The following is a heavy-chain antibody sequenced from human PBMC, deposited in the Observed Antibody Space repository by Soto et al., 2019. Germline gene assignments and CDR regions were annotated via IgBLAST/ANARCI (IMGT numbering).Heavy chain of an antibody. CDR1: GYTFTSYG. Sequence: GASVKVSCKASGYTFTSYGISWVRQAPGQGLEWMGWISAYNGNTKYSQKFQGRVTITRDTSASTAYMELSSLRSEDTAVYYCARVRYCSGGSCYPPFYYYMDVWGKGTTVTVSS. CDR2: ISAYNGNT. D-gene: IGHD2-15*01. V-gene: IGHV1-18*01. CDR3: ARVRYCSGGSCYPPFYYYMDV. J-gene: IGHJ6*03.